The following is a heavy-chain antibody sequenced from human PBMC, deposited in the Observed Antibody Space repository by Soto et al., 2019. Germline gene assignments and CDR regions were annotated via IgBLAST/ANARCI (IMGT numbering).Heavy chain of an antibody. CDR1: RFTFSTFS. V-gene: IGHV3-48*02. CDR3: ARDVWFGELDY. J-gene: IGHJ4*02. Sequence: PGGSLRLSFVASRFTFSTFSMNWVRQAPGKGLEWLSFISSSGTTIFYADSVKGRFTISRDNAKNSLYLQMNSLREEDTAVYYCARDVWFGELDYWGQGT. CDR2: ISSSGTTI. D-gene: IGHD3-10*01.